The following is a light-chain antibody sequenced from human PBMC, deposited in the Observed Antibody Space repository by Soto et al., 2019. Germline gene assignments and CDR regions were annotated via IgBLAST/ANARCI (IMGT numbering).Light chain of an antibody. CDR2: GAS. Sequence: EIVLTQSPGTLSLSPGERATLSCRASQSVSTNQLAWYQQKPGQAPRRLIHGASSRATGIPDRCSGSESGTEFTLTTDRLEPEDFAVYYCQQYGILPRTFGQGTKVDIK. V-gene: IGKV3-20*01. CDR1: QSVSTNQ. CDR3: QQYGILPRT. J-gene: IGKJ1*01.